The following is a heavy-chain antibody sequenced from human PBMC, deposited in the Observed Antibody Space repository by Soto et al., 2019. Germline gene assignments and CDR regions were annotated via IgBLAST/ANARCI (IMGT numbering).Heavy chain of an antibody. D-gene: IGHD6-25*01. J-gene: IGHJ5*02. CDR3: AKDARRSGIVGLWVA. V-gene: IGHV3-23*01. Sequence: GGSLRLSCAASGFTFSDYAMAWVRQVPGKGLEWVSGISDSGITTKYAASVKGRFTISRDNSKNTLFLQMTSLKAADTAVYYCAKDARRSGIVGLWVAWGQGALVTVSS. CDR1: GFTFSDYA. CDR2: ISDSGITT.